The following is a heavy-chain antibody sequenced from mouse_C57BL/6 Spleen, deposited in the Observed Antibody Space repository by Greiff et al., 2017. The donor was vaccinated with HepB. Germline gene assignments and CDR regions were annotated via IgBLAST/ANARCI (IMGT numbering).Heavy chain of an antibody. CDR1: GYAFSSSW. CDR2: IYPGDGDT. J-gene: IGHJ2*01. D-gene: IGHD1-1*01. CDR3: ARGLNDYGSSYC. Sequence: VKLMESGPELVKPGASVKISCKASGYAFSSSWMNWVKQRPGKGLEWIGRIYPGDGDTNYNGKFKGKATLTADKSSSTAYMQLSSLTSEDSAVYFCARGLNDYGSSYCWGQGTTHTVSS. V-gene: IGHV1-82*01.